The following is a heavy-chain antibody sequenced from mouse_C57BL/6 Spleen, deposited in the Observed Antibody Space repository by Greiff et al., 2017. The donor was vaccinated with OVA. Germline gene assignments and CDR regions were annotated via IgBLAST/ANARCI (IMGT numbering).Heavy chain of an antibody. CDR2: IDPEDGET. Sequence: EVQLQQSGAELVKPGASVKLSCTASGFNIKDYYMHWVKQRTEQGLEWIGRIDPEDGETKYAQKFQGKATITADTSSNTAYLQLSSLTSEDTAVYYCAREREFHYYGSSYGYFDVWGTGTTVTVSS. D-gene: IGHD1-1*01. CDR3: AREREFHYYGSSYGYFDV. J-gene: IGHJ1*03. V-gene: IGHV14-2*01. CDR1: GFNIKDYY.